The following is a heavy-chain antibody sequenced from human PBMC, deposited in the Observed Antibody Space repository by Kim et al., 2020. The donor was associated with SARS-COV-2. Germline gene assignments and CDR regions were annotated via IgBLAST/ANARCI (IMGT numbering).Heavy chain of an antibody. CDR3: ARVVDGSGWYVDY. CDR1: GYTFTGYY. D-gene: IGHD6-19*01. J-gene: IGHJ4*02. Sequence: ASVKVSCKASGYTFTGYYMHWVRQAPGQGLEWMGRINPNSGGTNYAQNFQGRVTMTRDTSISTAYMELSRLRSDDTAVYYCARVVDGSGWYVDYWGQGTLVTVSS. V-gene: IGHV1-2*06. CDR2: INPNSGGT.